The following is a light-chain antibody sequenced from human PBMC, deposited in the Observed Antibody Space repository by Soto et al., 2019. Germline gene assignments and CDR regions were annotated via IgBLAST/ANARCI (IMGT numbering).Light chain of an antibody. CDR1: QSVDTW. CDR3: QHYNDYSRV. Sequence: DIQMTQSPSTLSASIGDTVTITCRTSQSVDTWLAWYQHKAGKAPKLLTYRASSLATGVPSRFSGSGSGTAFTLTITSLQPDDFATYYCQHYNDYSRVFGQGTQVEIK. CDR2: RAS. J-gene: IGKJ1*01. V-gene: IGKV1-5*03.